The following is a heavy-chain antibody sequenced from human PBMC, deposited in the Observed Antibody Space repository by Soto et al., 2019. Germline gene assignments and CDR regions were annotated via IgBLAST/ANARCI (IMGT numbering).Heavy chain of an antibody. CDR3: ARALYGSGVLDV. V-gene: IGHV4-59*12. D-gene: IGHD3-10*01. CDR2: IYYSGNT. CDR1: GGSITSYY. J-gene: IGHJ6*02. Sequence: SETLSLTCTVSGGSITSYYWSCIRQPPGQGLEWIGNIYYSGNTKYNPSLKSRVTISVDTSKNQFSLKLSSVTAADTAVYYCARALYGSGVLDVWGQGTTVTVSS.